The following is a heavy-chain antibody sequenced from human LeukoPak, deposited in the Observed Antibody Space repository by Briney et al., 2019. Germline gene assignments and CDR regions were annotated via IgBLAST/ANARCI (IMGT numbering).Heavy chain of an antibody. Sequence: KSGGSLRLSCAASGFTFSSYTMNWVRQAPGKGLEWVSSISGNNIYMYYADSVKGRFTISRDNAKNSLYLQMNSLRAEDTALYYCARDRLYGQQPPFYYMDVWGKGTTVTVSS. CDR3: ARDRLYGQQPPFYYMDV. CDR1: GFTFSSYT. CDR2: ISGNNIYM. J-gene: IGHJ6*03. V-gene: IGHV3-21*04. D-gene: IGHD4-17*01.